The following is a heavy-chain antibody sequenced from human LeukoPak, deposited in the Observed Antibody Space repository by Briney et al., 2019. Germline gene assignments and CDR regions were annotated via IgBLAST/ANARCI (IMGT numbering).Heavy chain of an antibody. D-gene: IGHD6-13*01. Sequence: GGSLRLSCVASGFTFSFCDMNWLRQAPGKGLEWVSYISARSTIIYYADSVKGRFTVSRDEAKNSMYLQMNSLRDEDTAIYYCARDAGSSWYWGALDMWGQGTVVIVSS. J-gene: IGHJ3*02. CDR3: ARDAGSSWYWGALDM. V-gene: IGHV3-48*02. CDR2: ISARSTII. CDR1: GFTFSFCD.